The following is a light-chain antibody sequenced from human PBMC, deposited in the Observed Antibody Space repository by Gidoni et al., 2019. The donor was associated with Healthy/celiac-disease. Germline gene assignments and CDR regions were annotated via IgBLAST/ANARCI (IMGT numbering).Light chain of an antibody. Sequence: VIWLTQSPSLLSASTGDRVTISCRMSQGMSSYLAWYQHNPGTAPELLIYASSTLQSGVPSRFSGSGSGTDFTLTISCLQSEEFATYYCQQYYSFPLTFGQXTKVEIK. CDR2: ASS. CDR3: QQYYSFPLT. CDR1: QGMSSY. V-gene: IGKV1D-8*01. J-gene: IGKJ1*01.